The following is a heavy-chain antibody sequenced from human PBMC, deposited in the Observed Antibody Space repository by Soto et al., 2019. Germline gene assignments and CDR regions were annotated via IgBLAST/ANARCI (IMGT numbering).Heavy chain of an antibody. Sequence: TGGSLRLSCAASGFIFSSYAMTWVRQAPGKGLEWVSAISGSGDRTYYADSVKGRFTISRDNSKNTLYLQMNSLRAEDTAVYYCVYAGDRTRVAGIDYWGKGTLVTVSS. V-gene: IGHV3-23*01. D-gene: IGHD6-19*01. CDR1: GFIFSSYA. CDR2: ISGSGDRT. CDR3: VYAGDRTRVAGIDY. J-gene: IGHJ4*02.